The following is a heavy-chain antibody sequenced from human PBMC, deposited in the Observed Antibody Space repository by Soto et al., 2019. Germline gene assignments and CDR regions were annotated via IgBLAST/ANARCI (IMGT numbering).Heavy chain of an antibody. CDR2: INAGNGNT. J-gene: IGHJ4*02. D-gene: IGHD5-12*01. CDR3: ARGGYSGYDYEQWLAPKRVFPHYY. CDR1: GYTFTSYA. V-gene: IGHV1-3*01. Sequence: ASVKVSCKASGYTFTSYAMHWVRQAPGQRLEWMGWINAGNGNTKYSQKFQGRVTITRDTSASTAYMELSSLRSEDTAVYYCARGGYSGYDYEQWLAPKRVFPHYYWGQGTLVTVSS.